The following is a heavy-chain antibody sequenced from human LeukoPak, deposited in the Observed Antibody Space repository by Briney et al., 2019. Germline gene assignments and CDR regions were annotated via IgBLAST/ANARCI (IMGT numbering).Heavy chain of an antibody. CDR1: GGSISSSSYY. D-gene: IGHD1-26*01. CDR3: ARYSGNPTAFDY. V-gene: IGHV4-39*02. J-gene: IGHJ4*02. CDR2: IYYSGST. Sequence: PSETLSLTCTVSGGSISSSSYYWGWIRQPPGKGVEWIGNIYYSGSTYYNPSLKSRVTISVDTSNNPFSLKLSSVTAADTAVYYCARYSGNPTAFDYWGQGTLVTVSS.